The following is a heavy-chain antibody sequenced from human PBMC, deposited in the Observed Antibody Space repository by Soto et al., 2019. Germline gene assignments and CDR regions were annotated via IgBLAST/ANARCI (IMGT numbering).Heavy chain of an antibody. CDR1: GFVLKNYE. D-gene: IGHD1-20*01. CDR2: ISNSGNTI. V-gene: IGHV3-48*03. Sequence: EGSLRLSCVASGFVLKNYEMNWVRQAPGKGLEWISYISNSGNTIYVADSMRGRFTISRDNAKNSLFLQMNSLRADDTAVYYCARDIDNRDYYYGLDVWGQGTTVTVSS. CDR3: ARDIDNRDYYYGLDV. J-gene: IGHJ6*02.